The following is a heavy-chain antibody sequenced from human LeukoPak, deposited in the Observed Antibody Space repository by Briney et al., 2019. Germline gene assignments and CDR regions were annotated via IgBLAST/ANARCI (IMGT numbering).Heavy chain of an antibody. V-gene: IGHV4-34*01. Sequence: PSETLSLTCAVYGGSFSGYYWSWIRQPPGKGLEWIGEINHSGSTNYNPSLKSRVTISVDTSKNQFSLKLSSVTAADTAVYYCASQNRAYCSGGSCYSGYYYYYYMDVWGKGTTVTVPS. J-gene: IGHJ6*03. CDR3: ASQNRAYCSGGSCYSGYYYYYYMDV. D-gene: IGHD2-15*01. CDR2: INHSGST. CDR1: GGSFSGYY.